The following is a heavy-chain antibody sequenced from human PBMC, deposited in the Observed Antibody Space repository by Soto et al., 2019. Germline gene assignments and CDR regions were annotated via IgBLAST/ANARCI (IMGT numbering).Heavy chain of an antibody. CDR2: FDPEDGKT. CDR3: ATSVVYAIRAYYFYY. J-gene: IGHJ4*02. CDR1: GYTLSEIS. V-gene: IGHV1-24*01. D-gene: IGHD2-8*02. Sequence: ASVKVSCKVSGYTLSEISMHWVRQVPGKGLEWMGGFDPEDGKTIYAQRFQGRVTMTEDTSTDTAYMELSSLRSEDTAVYYCATSVVYAIRAYYFYYWGQGTLVTVSS.